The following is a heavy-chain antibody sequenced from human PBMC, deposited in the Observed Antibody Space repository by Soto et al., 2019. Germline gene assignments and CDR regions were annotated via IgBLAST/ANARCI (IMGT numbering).Heavy chain of an antibody. CDR1: GGSISSSSYY. V-gene: IGHV4-39*01. CDR3: ARTGYSSSWYSPRPRYMDV. CDR2: IYYSGST. D-gene: IGHD6-13*01. Sequence: SETLSLTCTVSGGSISSSSYYWGWIRQPPGKGLEWIGSIYYSGSTYYDPSLKSRVTISVDTSKNQFSLKLSSVTAADTAVYYCARTGYSSSWYSPRPRYMDVWGQGTTVTVSS. J-gene: IGHJ6*02.